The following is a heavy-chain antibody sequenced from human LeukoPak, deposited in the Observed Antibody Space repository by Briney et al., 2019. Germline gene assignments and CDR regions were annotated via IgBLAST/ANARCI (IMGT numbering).Heavy chain of an antibody. CDR3: AREDFDWLFIDY. J-gene: IGHJ4*02. CDR1: GYTFTGYY. Sequence: ASVKVSCKASGYTFTGYYMHWVRQAPGQGREWIGRINPNSGGTNYAQKFQGRVTMTRDTSISTAYMELSRLRYDDTAVCYCAREDFDWLFIDYWGQGTLVTVSS. D-gene: IGHD3-9*01. CDR2: INPNSGGT. V-gene: IGHV1-2*06.